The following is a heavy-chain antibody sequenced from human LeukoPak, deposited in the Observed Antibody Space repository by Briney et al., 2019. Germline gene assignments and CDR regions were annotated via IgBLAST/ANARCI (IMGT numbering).Heavy chain of an antibody. CDR1: GFTFSSYE. CDR2: ISSSGSTI. D-gene: IGHD5-18*01. V-gene: IGHV3-48*03. J-gene: IGHJ4*02. Sequence: GGSLRLSCAASGFTFSSYEMNWVRQAPGKGLEWVSYISSSGSTIYYADSVKGRFTISRDNSKNTLYVQMSSLTTEDTAVYYCVTDGPLAYSFGYWGQGALVTVSS. CDR3: VTDGPLAYSFGY.